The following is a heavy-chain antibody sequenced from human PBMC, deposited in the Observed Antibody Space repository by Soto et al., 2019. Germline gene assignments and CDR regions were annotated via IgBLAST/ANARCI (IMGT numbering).Heavy chain of an antibody. Sequence: QVQLVQSGAEVKKPGASVKVSCTASGYTFTSYAMHWVRQAPGQRLEWMGWINAGNGNTKYSQKFQGRVTITSDTSASTAYMELRSLRSEDTAVYYCARATSSSSLLDYWGQGTLVPVSS. CDR2: INAGNGNT. J-gene: IGHJ4*02. CDR1: GYTFTSYA. CDR3: ARATSSSSLLDY. V-gene: IGHV1-3*01. D-gene: IGHD6-6*01.